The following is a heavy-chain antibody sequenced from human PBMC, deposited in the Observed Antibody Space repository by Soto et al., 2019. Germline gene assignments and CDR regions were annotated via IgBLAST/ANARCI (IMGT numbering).Heavy chain of an antibody. V-gene: IGHV3-30*18. Sequence: QVQLVESGGGVVQPGRSLRLSCAASGFTFSSYGMHWVRQAPGKGLEWVAVISYDGSNKYYADSVKGRFTISRDNSKNTLYLQMNSLRAEDTAVYYCAKTAFRIGPYSGSWYFIGLADAFDIWGQGTMVTVSS. CDR2: ISYDGSNK. CDR3: AKTAFRIGPYSGSWYFIGLADAFDI. J-gene: IGHJ3*02. CDR1: GFTFSSYG. D-gene: IGHD6-13*01.